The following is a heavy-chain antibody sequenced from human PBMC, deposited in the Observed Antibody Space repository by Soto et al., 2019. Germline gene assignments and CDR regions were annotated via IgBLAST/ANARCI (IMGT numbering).Heavy chain of an antibody. CDR3: ARRYSNSWYELSGMDV. CDR1: GDSVSSNSAA. V-gene: IGHV6-1*01. Sequence: KQSQTLSLTCAISGDSVSSNSAAWNWIRQSPSRGLEWLGRTYYRSKWYNDYAVSVKSRITINPDTSKNQFSLQLNSVTPEDTAVYYCARRYSNSWYELSGMDVWGKGTTVTVSS. CDR2: TYYRSKWYN. D-gene: IGHD6-13*01. J-gene: IGHJ6*03.